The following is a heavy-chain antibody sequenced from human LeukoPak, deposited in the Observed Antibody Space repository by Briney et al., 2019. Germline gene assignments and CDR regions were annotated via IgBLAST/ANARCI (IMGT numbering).Heavy chain of an antibody. D-gene: IGHD3-10*01. CDR2: TYYRSKWYS. CDR1: GDSVSNNSAA. CDR3: SRGPGGRFDY. J-gene: IGHJ4*02. V-gene: IGHV6-1*01. Sequence: SQTLSLTCGISGDSVSNNSAAWNWIRQSPSRGREWLGRTYYRSKWYSDYAVSVKSRITINPDTSKNQFSLQLNSVTPEDTAVYYCSRGPGGRFDYWGQGTLVTVSS.